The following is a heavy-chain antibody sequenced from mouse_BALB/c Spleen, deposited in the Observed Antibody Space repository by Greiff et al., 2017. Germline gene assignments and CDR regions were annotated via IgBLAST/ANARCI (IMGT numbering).Heavy chain of an antibody. CDR3: AREGATTAPSMDY. J-gene: IGHJ4*01. CDR2: ISYSGST. CDR1: GDSITSGY. V-gene: IGHV3-8*02. Sequence: VQLQQSGPSLVKPSQTLSLTCSVTGDSITSGYWNWIRKFPGNKLEYMGYISYSGSTYYNPSLKSRISITRDTSKNQYYLQLNSVTTEDTATYYCAREGATTAPSMDYWGQGTSVTVSP. D-gene: IGHD1-2*01.